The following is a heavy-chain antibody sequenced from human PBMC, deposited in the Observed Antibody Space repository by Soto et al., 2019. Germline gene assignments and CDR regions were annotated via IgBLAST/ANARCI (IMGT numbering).Heavy chain of an antibody. Sequence: DVQLVESGGGLVQPGGSLRLSCAASGFTFSNYWMHWVRQAPGKGLVWVAYINSDASTIKYADSVKGRFTISRDNARNTLYLQMNSLRGDDTDVYYCARDKWNYYNYYGMDVWGQGTRVTVS. V-gene: IGHV3-74*03. D-gene: IGHD1-20*01. CDR2: INSDASTI. CDR1: GFTFSNYW. J-gene: IGHJ6*02. CDR3: ARDKWNYYNYYGMDV.